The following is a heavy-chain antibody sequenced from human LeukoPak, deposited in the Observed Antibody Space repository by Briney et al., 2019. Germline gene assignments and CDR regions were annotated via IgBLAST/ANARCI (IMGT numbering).Heavy chain of an antibody. Sequence: GGSLRLSCATSGFPFSAYAIRVRQAPGRGLEWGSTFGGRPDTTHYADSVKGRFTISPDNSKNTVFLQMDRLTVEESAVYYCAKGLIRGHYPGNCFFDSWGQGALVTVSS. V-gene: IGHV3-23*01. CDR2: FGGRPDTT. D-gene: IGHD3-3*01. CDR1: GFPFSAYA. CDR3: AKGLIRGHYPGNCFFDS. J-gene: IGHJ4*02.